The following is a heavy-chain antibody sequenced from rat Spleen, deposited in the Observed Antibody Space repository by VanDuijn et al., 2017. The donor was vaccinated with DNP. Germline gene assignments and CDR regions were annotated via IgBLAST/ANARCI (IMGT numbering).Heavy chain of an antibody. CDR3: ATHNYYSSPYYAMDA. J-gene: IGHJ4*01. D-gene: IGHD1-2*01. V-gene: IGHV5-22*01. Sequence: EVQLVESGGGLVQPGGSLKLSCAASGFTFSDYYMAWVRQAPTKGLEWVAYMRYEGDNTYRGDSVKGRFTISRDNAKSTLYLQMNSLRSEDTATYYCATHNYYSSPYYAMDAWGQGTSVTVSS. CDR2: MRYEGDNT. CDR1: GFTFSDYY.